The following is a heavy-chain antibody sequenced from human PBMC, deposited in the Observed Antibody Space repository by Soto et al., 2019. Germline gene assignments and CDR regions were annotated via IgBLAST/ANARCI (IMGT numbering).Heavy chain of an antibody. D-gene: IGHD6-19*01. Sequence: QVQLVQSGAEVKKPGSSVKVSCKASGGTFSSYAISWVQQAPGHGLEGMGGITPIFDTTNYAQKFQGRVTISADKSTSTAYMDLSSLRSEDTAVYYCARVLALAGPSTAGYYYGMDVWGQGTTVTVSS. CDR1: GGTFSSYA. J-gene: IGHJ6*02. CDR2: ITPIFDTT. V-gene: IGHV1-69*06. CDR3: ARVLALAGPSTAGYYYGMDV.